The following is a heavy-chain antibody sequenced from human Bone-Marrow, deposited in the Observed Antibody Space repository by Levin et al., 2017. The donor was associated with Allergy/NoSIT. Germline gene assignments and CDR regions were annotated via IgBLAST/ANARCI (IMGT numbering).Heavy chain of an antibody. V-gene: IGHV1-8*01. CDR2: MNPNSGDT. Sequence: ASVKVSCKASGYTFSSYNINWVRQAPGQGFEWMGWMNPNSGDTGYAQNFQGRVTLTRNTSISTVYMELSSLRSEDTAVYYCAKDHLTVTTPQHYHYYGMDVWGQGTTVTVSS. CDR1: GYTFSSYN. CDR3: AKDHLTVTTPQHYHYYGMDV. D-gene: IGHD4-11*01. J-gene: IGHJ6*02.